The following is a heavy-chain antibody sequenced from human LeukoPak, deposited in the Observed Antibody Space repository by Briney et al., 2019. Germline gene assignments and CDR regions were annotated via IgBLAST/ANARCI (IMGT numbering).Heavy chain of an antibody. J-gene: IGHJ4*02. CDR1: GYTFTGYY. CDR3: ARDPSVAPPGYFDY. CDR2: INPNSGGT. D-gene: IGHD6-19*01. V-gene: IGHV1-2*02. Sequence: GASVKVSCKASGYTFTGYYMHWVRQAPGQGLEWMGWINPNSGGTNYAQKFQGRVTMTRDTSISTAYMELSRLRSDDTAVYYCARDPSVAPPGYFDYGGQGTLVTVSS.